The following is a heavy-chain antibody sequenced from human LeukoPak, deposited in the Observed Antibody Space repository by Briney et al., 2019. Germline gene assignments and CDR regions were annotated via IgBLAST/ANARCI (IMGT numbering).Heavy chain of an antibody. V-gene: IGHV3-7*04. CDR3: ARIRSGEGY. CDR1: GFTFSNYW. D-gene: IGHD2-15*01. J-gene: IGHJ4*02. Sequence: GGSLRLSCAASGFTFSNYWMSWVRQAPGKGLEWVASIKQDGSEIYYVDSVKGRFTISRDNAKNSLCLQMNTLRAEDTAVYYCARIRSGEGYWGQGTLVTVSS. CDR2: IKQDGSEI.